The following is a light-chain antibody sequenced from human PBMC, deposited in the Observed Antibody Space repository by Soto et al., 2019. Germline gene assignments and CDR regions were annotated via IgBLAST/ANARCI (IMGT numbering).Light chain of an antibody. Sequence: QSALTQPASVSGSPGQSITISCTGTSSDVGGYNYVSWYQQHPGKAPKLMIYDVSNRPSGVSNRFSGSKSGNTASLTISGLQAEYEADYYCSSYTISSTRVFGTGTKLTVL. V-gene: IGLV2-14*01. CDR3: SSYTISSTRV. CDR1: SSDVGGYNY. J-gene: IGLJ1*01. CDR2: DVS.